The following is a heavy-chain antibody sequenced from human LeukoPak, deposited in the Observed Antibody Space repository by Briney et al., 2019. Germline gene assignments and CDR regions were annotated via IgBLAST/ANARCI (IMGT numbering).Heavy chain of an antibody. CDR1: GYSFTSYW. CDR3: ARLPNYYDSSGYFPLDY. D-gene: IGHD3-22*01. J-gene: IGHJ4*02. Sequence: HGESLKISCKGSGYSFTSYWIGWVRQMPGKGLEWMGVIYPGDSDTRYSPSFQGQVTISADKSISTAPLQWSSLKASDTAMYYCARLPNYYDSSGYFPLDYWGQGTLVTVSS. V-gene: IGHV5-51*01. CDR2: IYPGDSDT.